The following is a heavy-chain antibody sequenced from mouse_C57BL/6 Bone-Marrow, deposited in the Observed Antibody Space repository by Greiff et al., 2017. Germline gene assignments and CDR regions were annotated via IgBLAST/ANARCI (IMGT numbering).Heavy chain of an antibody. Sequence: QVQLQQPGAELVKPGASVKLSCKASGYTFTSYWMQWVKQRPGQGLEWIGEIDPSDSYTNYNQKFKGKATLTVDKSSSTAYMQLSSLTSEDSAVYYCAITTVVAPYAMDYWGQGTSVTVSS. V-gene: IGHV1-50*01. CDR3: AITTVVAPYAMDY. CDR1: GYTFTSYW. CDR2: IDPSDSYT. D-gene: IGHD1-1*01. J-gene: IGHJ4*01.